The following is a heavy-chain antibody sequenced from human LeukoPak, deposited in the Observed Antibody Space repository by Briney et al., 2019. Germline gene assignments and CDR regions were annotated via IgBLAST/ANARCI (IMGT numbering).Heavy chain of an antibody. D-gene: IGHD3-10*01. J-gene: IGHJ3*02. CDR2: IYYSGRT. Sequence: SSETLSLTCSASRGSISSSDYYWGWIRQPPGKGLEWIGTIYYSGRTYDNPSLKSRVTISVDTSKNQFSLKLSSVTAADTAVYYCARVTSYFDSRSHRRPGAFNIWGQGTMVTVS. CDR3: ARVTSYFDSRSHRRPGAFNI. CDR1: RGSISSSDYY. V-gene: IGHV4-39*07.